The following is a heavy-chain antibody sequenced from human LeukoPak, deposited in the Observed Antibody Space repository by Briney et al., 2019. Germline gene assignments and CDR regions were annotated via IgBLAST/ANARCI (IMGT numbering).Heavy chain of an antibody. CDR3: TTDSRGLVYLVGAIYFDY. CDR2: IKSKTDGGTT. V-gene: IGHV3-15*01. Sequence: GGSLRLSCAASGFTFSNAWMSWVRQAPGKGLEWVGLIKSKTDGGTTDYAAPVKGRFTISRDDSKNTLYLQMNSLKTEDTAVYYCTTDSRGLVYLVGAIYFDYWGQGTLVTVSS. J-gene: IGHJ4*02. CDR1: GFTFSNAW. D-gene: IGHD1-26*01.